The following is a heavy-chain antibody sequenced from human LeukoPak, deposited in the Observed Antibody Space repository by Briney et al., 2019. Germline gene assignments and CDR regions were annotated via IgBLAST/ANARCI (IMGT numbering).Heavy chain of an antibody. V-gene: IGHV4-59*01. D-gene: IGHD6-19*01. CDR2: IYYSGST. CDR3: ARDRYSSGWHEGVVAFDI. J-gene: IGHJ3*02. Sequence: PSETLSLTCTVSGGSISSYCWSWIRQPPGKGLEWIRYIYYSGSTNYNPSLKSRVTISVDTSKNQFSLKLSSVTAADTAVYYCARDRYSSGWHEGVVAFDIWGQGTMVTVSS. CDR1: GGSISSYC.